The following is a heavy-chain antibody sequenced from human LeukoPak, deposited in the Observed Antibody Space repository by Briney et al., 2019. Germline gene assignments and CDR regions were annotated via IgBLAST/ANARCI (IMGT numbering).Heavy chain of an antibody. CDR1: GFTFSSYE. V-gene: IGHV3-48*03. J-gene: IGHJ6*03. CDR2: ISDGGTTM. D-gene: IGHD4-11*01. Sequence: GGSLRLSCAASGFTFSSYEMTWVRQAPGKGLEWVSYISDGGTTMYYADSVKGRFTVSRDNAKSSLYLHMDSLRPEDTAIYYCARVPQFYYYYYMDVWGKGTTVTISS. CDR3: ARVPQFYYYYYMDV.